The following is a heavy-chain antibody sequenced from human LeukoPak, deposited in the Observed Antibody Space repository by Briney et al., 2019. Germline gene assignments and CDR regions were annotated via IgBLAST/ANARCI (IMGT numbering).Heavy chain of an antibody. CDR3: AKGSWFGDS. J-gene: IGHJ4*02. CDR1: GFTSSSYA. V-gene: IGHV3-23*01. D-gene: IGHD3-10*01. CDR2: TSGTGGST. Sequence: PGGSLRLSCAASGFTSSSYAMSWVRQAPGKGLEWVSTTSGTGGSTFYADSVKGRFTISRDNSKNTLYLQMNSLRAEDTAVFYCAKGSWFGDSWGQGNMVTVSS.